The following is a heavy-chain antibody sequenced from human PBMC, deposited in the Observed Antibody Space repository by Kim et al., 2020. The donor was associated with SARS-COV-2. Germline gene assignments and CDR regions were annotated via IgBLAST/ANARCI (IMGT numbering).Heavy chain of an antibody. Sequence: SETLSLTCTVSGGSISSGGYYWSWIRQHPGKGLEWIGYIYYSGSTYYNPSLKSRVTISVDTSKNQFSLKLSSVTAADTAVYYCARDRSGLGLEPQLGGFDPWGQGTLVTVSS. J-gene: IGHJ5*02. CDR3: ARDRSGLGLEPQLGGFDP. D-gene: IGHD3-3*01. CDR1: GGSISSGGYY. CDR2: IYYSGST. V-gene: IGHV4-31*03.